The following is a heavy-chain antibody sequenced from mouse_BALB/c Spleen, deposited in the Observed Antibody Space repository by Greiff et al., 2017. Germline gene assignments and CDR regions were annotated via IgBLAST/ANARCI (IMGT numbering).Heavy chain of an antibody. J-gene: IGHJ1*01. CDR1: GFTFSSYG. CDR3: ARGGINYYGSSYDWYFDV. V-gene: IGHV5-6*01. Sequence: EVKLQESGGDLVKPGGSLKLSCAASGFTFSSYGMSWVRQTPDKRLEWVATISSGGSYTYYPDSVKGRFTISRDNAKNTLYLQMSSLKSEDTAMYYCARGGINYYGSSYDWYFDVWGAGTTVTVSS. D-gene: IGHD1-1*01. CDR2: ISSGGSYT.